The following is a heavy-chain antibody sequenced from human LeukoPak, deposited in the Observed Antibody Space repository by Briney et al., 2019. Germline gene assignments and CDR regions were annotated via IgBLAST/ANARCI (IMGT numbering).Heavy chain of an antibody. CDR1: GYTFTSYG. CDR2: ISAYNGNT. J-gene: IGHJ4*02. Sequence: ASVNVSCTASGYTFTSYGISWVRQAPGQGLEWMGWISAYNGNTNYAQKLQGRVTMTTDTSTSTAYMELRSLRSDDTAVYYCARVQYSGYYGSGSHDYWGQGTLVTVSS. D-gene: IGHD3-10*01. CDR3: ARVQYSGYYGSGSHDY. V-gene: IGHV1-18*01.